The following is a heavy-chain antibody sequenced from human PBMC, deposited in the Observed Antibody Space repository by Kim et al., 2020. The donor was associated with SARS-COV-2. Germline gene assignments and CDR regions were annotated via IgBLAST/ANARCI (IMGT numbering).Heavy chain of an antibody. CDR3: ARDSPRYNSGMDV. Sequence: GGSLRLSCAASGFTFSSYSMNWVRQAPGKGLEWVSSISSSSSYIYYADSVKGRFTISRDNAKNSLYLQMNSLRAEDTAVYYCARDSPRYNSGMDVWGQGTTVTVSS. CDR1: GFTFSSYS. CDR2: ISSSSSYI. J-gene: IGHJ6*02. D-gene: IGHD1-20*01. V-gene: IGHV3-21*01.